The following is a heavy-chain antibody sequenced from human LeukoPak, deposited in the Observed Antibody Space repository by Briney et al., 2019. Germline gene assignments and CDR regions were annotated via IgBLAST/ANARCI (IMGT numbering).Heavy chain of an antibody. Sequence: GASVKVSCKASGYTFTSYGISWVRQAPGQGLEWMGWISAYNGNTNYAQKLQGRVTMTTDTSTSTAYMELRSLRSDDTAVYYCARDDWGYCSSTSRYYFDYWGQGTLVTVSS. V-gene: IGHV1-18*01. CDR3: ARDDWGYCSSTSRYYFDY. D-gene: IGHD2-2*01. CDR2: ISAYNGNT. J-gene: IGHJ4*02. CDR1: GYTFTSYG.